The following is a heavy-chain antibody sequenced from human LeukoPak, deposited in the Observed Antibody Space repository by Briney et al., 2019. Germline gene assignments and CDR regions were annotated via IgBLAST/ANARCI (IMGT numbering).Heavy chain of an antibody. V-gene: IGHV1-18*01. CDR1: GYTFTSYG. CDR2: ISAYNGNT. Sequence: ASVKVSYKASGYTFTSYGISWVRQAPGQGLEWMGWISAYNGNTNYAQKLQGRVTMTTDTSTSTAYMELSSLRSEDTAVYYCVRGPLSIGGFDQFDYWGQGTLVTVSS. J-gene: IGHJ4*02. CDR3: VRGPLSIGGFDQFDY. D-gene: IGHD2/OR15-2a*01.